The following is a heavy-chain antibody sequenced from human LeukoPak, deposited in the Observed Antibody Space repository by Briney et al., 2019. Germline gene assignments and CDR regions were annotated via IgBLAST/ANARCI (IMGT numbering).Heavy chain of an antibody. CDR1: GFIFSSYG. D-gene: IGHD5-18*01. CDR2: IWYDGTKT. J-gene: IGHJ4*02. Sequence: RGSLRLSCATSGFIFSSYGMHWVRQAPGKGLEWVAVIWYDGTKTYYADSVKGRFTISRDNSKNTLSLQMNSLRVEDTAIYYCTKNVMVKRYIDYWGQGTVVTVSS. V-gene: IGHV3-33*06. CDR3: TKNVMVKRYIDY.